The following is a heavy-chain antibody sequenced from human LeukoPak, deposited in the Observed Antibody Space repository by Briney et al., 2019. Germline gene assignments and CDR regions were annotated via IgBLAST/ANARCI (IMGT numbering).Heavy chain of an antibody. CDR1: GFTFSSYA. CDR3: AKVDYYDSSGYYYDAVDI. D-gene: IGHD3-22*01. V-gene: IGHV3-23*01. CDR2: ISGSGGSA. Sequence: PGGSLRLSCAASGFTFSSYAMSWVRQAPGKGLEWVSGISGSGGSAYYADSVKGRFTISRDNSKNTLYLQVNSLRAEDTAVYYCAKVDYYDSSGYYYDAVDIWGQGAMVTVSS. J-gene: IGHJ3*02.